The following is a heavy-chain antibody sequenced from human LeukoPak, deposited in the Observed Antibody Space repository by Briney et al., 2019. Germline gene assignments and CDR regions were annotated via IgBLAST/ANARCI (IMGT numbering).Heavy chain of an antibody. Sequence: GGSLRLSCAASGVTFSGYWMTWVRQAPGKGLEWAANIKQDGSEKYYVDSVKGRFTISRDNAKNSLDLQMYSLRAEDTAVYYCARSGTYRNAAFDIWGQGTMVTVSS. D-gene: IGHD1-26*01. CDR2: IKQDGSEK. CDR3: ARSGTYRNAAFDI. V-gene: IGHV3-7*05. CDR1: GVTFSGYW. J-gene: IGHJ3*02.